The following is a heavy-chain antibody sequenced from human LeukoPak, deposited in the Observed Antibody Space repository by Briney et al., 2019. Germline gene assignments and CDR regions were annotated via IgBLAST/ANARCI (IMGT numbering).Heavy chain of an antibody. CDR3: ARALYSSSYEYFDY. V-gene: IGHV3-30-3*01. CDR1: GFPFSSYA. D-gene: IGHD6-13*01. CDR2: ISYDGSNK. Sequence: PGGSLRLSCAASGFPFSSYAMHWVRQAPGKGLEWVAVISYDGSNKYYADSVKGRFTISRDNSKNTLYLQMNSLRAEDTAVYYCARALYSSSYEYFDYWGQGTLVTVSS. J-gene: IGHJ4*02.